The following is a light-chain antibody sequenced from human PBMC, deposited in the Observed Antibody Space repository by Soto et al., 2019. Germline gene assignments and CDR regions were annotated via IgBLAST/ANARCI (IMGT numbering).Light chain of an antibody. Sequence: DIVMTQSPDSLAVSLGERATIHCKSSQTVFYSANNRNYLAWYQQKPGQPPKLLLYRASIRESGVPDRFSVSGSGTDFTLTISSLQAEDVSVYNCQQYYGTPYIFGQATKLEI. V-gene: IGKV4-1*01. CDR2: RAS. CDR3: QQYYGTPYI. CDR1: QTVFYSANNRNY. J-gene: IGKJ2*01.